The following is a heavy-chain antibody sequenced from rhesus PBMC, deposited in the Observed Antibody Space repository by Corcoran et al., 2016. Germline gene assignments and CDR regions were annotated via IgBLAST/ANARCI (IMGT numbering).Heavy chain of an antibody. J-gene: IGHJ4*01. CDR2: MYWKDSK. Sequence: QVTLKESGPALVKPTQTLTLTCTFSGFSISTTGTAVGWIRQPPGKAIEWLESMYWKDSKYYSTSLKSRLTLSKDASKNQVVLTMTNMDPVDTATYYCARIVGTTRFDYWGQGVLVTVSS. D-gene: IGHD1-44*01. CDR3: ARIVGTTRFDY. V-gene: IGHV2-95*01. CDR1: GFSISTTGTA.